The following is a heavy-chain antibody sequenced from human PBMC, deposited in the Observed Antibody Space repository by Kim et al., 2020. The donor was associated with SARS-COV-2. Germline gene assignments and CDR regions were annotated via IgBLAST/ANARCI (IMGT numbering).Heavy chain of an antibody. J-gene: IGHJ4*02. CDR3: ARSGYTYGFDY. Sequence: KYYVGSVKGRFTISRDNAKNSLYLQMNSLRAEDTAVYYCARSGYTYGFDYWSQGTLVTVSS. V-gene: IGHV3-7*01. CDR2: K. D-gene: IGHD5-18*01.